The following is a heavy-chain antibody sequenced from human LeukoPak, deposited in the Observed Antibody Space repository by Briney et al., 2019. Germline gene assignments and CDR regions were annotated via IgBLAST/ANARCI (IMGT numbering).Heavy chain of an antibody. CDR2: IYYSGTT. V-gene: IGHV4-30-4*01. CDR3: ARLTAGGYTGNFDY. D-gene: IGHD5-12*01. Sequence: PSETLSLTCTVSGGSISSGDYYWSWIRQPPGKGLEWIGYIYYSGTTNYNPSLKSRVTISVDTSKNQFSLKLSSVTAADTAVYYCARLTAGGYTGNFDYWGQGTLVTVSS. J-gene: IGHJ4*02. CDR1: GGSISSGDYY.